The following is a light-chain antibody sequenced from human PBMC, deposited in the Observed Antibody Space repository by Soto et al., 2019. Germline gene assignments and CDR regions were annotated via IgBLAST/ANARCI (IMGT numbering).Light chain of an antibody. CDR1: QSVSVNY. J-gene: IGKJ1*01. CDR3: QQYGSSPRT. V-gene: IGKV3-20*01. CDR2: GAA. Sequence: EIVLTQSPGTLSLSPGERATLSFRASQSVSVNYLAWYQQKPGQAPRFLLYGAASRATGVPDRCSGSGSGTDFTLIISRLEPEDYSVYYCQQYGSSPRTFGQGTQVDIK.